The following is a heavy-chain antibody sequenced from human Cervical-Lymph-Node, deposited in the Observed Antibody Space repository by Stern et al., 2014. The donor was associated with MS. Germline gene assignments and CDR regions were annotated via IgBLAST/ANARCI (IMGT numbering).Heavy chain of an antibody. CDR1: GFSFSDYS. Sequence: VQLQESGGDLVQPGGSLRLSCAASGFSFSDYSMNWVRQAPGKGLEWISFISSFSKTIYYADSVKGRFIISRDNAKNSLYLQMNSLRAEDTAVYYCARGITIFGEGLWGQGTPVTVSS. D-gene: IGHD3-3*01. V-gene: IGHV3-48*01. J-gene: IGHJ4*02. CDR2: ISSFSKTI. CDR3: ARGITIFGEGL.